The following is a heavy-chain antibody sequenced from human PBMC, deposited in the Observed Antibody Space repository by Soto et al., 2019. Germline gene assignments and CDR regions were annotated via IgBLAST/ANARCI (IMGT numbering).Heavy chain of an antibody. D-gene: IGHD4-4*01. Sequence: ASVKVSCKASGGTFSSYAISWVRQAPGQGLEWIGGIIPIFGTANYAQKFQGRVTITADESTSTAYMELSSLRSEDTAVYYCARGGDYSNFYYYYYYMDVWGKGTTVTVSS. CDR2: IIPIFGTA. CDR1: GGTFSSYA. V-gene: IGHV1-69*13. CDR3: ARGGDYSNFYYYYYYMDV. J-gene: IGHJ6*03.